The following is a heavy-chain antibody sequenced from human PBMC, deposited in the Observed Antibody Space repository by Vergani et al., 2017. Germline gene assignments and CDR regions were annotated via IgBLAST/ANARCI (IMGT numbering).Heavy chain of an antibody. Sequence: QVQLQESGPGLVKPSETLSLTCTVSGGSISSYYWSWIRQPAGKGLEWIGSIYTSGSTNYNPSLKSRVTMSVDTSKNPCSLKLISVTAADTAVYYCARLMTTVTYYYGMDVWGQGTTVTVSS. CDR3: ARLMTTVTYYYGMDV. CDR1: GGSISSYY. J-gene: IGHJ6*02. V-gene: IGHV4-4*07. CDR2: IYTSGST. D-gene: IGHD4-17*01.